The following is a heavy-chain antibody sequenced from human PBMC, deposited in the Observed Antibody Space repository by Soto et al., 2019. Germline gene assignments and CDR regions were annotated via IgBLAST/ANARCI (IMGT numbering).Heavy chain of an antibody. CDR1: GYTFTSYG. J-gene: IGHJ5*02. Sequence: GASVKVSCKASGYTFTSYGISWVRQAPGQGLEWMGWISAYNGNTNYAQKLQGRVTMTTDTSTSTAYMELRSLRSDDTAVYYFARVLGEWLRVGYNWFDPWGQGTLVTVS. CDR3: ARVLGEWLRVGYNWFDP. D-gene: IGHD5-12*01. CDR2: ISAYNGNT. V-gene: IGHV1-18*01.